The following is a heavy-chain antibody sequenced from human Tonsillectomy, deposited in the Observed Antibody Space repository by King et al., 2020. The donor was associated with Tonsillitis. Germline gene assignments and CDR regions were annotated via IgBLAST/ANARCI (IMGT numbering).Heavy chain of an antibody. CDR3: APTAYGSGSFTDY. CDR1: GGSISSSSYY. Sequence: QLQESGPGLVKPSETLSLTCTVSGGSISSSSYYWGWIRQPPGKGLEWIGSIYYSGSTYYNPSLKSRVTISVDTSKNQFSLKLSSVTAADTDLYYCAPTAYGSGSFTDYWGQXTLGTVS. CDR2: IYYSGST. J-gene: IGHJ4*02. V-gene: IGHV4-39*01. D-gene: IGHD3-10*01.